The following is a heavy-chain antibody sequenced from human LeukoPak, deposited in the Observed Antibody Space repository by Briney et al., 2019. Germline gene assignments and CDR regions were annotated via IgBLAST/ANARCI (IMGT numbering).Heavy chain of an antibody. CDR1: GFTFSSYG. J-gene: IGHJ3*02. Sequence: GGSLRLSCAASGFTFSSYGMSGVRQAPGKGLEWVSAISGSGGSTYYADSVKGRFTISRDNSKNTLYLQMNSLRAEDTAVYYCAKDDTAMVFSAFDIWGQGTMVTVSS. D-gene: IGHD5-18*01. CDR2: ISGSGGST. V-gene: IGHV3-23*01. CDR3: AKDDTAMVFSAFDI.